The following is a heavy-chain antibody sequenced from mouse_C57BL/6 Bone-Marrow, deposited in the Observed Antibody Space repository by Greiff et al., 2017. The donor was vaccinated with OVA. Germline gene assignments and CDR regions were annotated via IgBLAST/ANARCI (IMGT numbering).Heavy chain of an antibody. J-gene: IGHJ2*01. Sequence: VQLQQSGPGLVAPSQSLSITCTVSGFSLTSYAISWVRQPPGKGLEWLGVIWTGGGTNYNSALKSRLSISKDNSKSQVFLKMYSLQTDDTARYYCARIAPTAQSYFDYWGQGTTLTVSS. CDR3: ARIAPTAQSYFDY. V-gene: IGHV2-9-1*01. D-gene: IGHD3-2*02. CDR1: GFSLTSYA. CDR2: IWTGGGT.